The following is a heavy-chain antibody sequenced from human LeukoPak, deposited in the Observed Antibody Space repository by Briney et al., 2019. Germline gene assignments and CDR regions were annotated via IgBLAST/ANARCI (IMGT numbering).Heavy chain of an antibody. CDR1: GFSFDDYA. V-gene: IGHV3-9*01. D-gene: IGHD3-22*01. CDR2: ITWNSAPI. CDR3: AKDQSYYDSSGYRYFDN. J-gene: IGHJ4*02. Sequence: GGSLRLSCAASGFSFDDYAIHWVRQVPGKGLEWVSGITWNSAPIGYADSVKGRFTISRDNSRNTVYLQMNSLRAEDTAVYYCAKDQSYYDSSGYRYFDNWGQGTLVTVSS.